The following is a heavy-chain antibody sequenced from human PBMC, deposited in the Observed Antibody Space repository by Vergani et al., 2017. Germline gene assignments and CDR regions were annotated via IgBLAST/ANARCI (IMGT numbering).Heavy chain of an antibody. CDR3: ASGKYYSGSTSHFRGRYFDV. J-gene: IGHJ2*01. D-gene: IGHD3-10*01. V-gene: IGHV4-39*01. CDR2: IYNSGNG. Sequence: QMQLQESGPGLVKASETLSLTCTVSGDPIISRSYYWGWIRQPPGKGLEWIGSIYNSGNGDSSSSLKSRVTISADTSKNQFSRRLTPVTAADTAVYYCASGKYYSGSTSHFRGRYFDVWGRGTLVTVPS. CDR1: GDPIISRSYY.